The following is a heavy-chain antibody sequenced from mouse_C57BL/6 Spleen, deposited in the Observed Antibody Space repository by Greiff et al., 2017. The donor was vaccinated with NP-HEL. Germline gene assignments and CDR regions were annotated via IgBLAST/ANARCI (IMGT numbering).Heavy chain of an antibody. D-gene: IGHD1-1*01. Sequence: QVQLQQPGTELVKPGASVKLSCKASGYTFTSYWMHWVKQRPGQGLEWIGNINPSNGGTNYNEKFKSKTTLTVDKSSSTAYMQLSSLTSEDSAVDDCAREDYYGSSPDDWGQGTTLTVSS. J-gene: IGHJ2*01. V-gene: IGHV1-53*01. CDR3: AREDYYGSSPDD. CDR2: INPSNGGT. CDR1: GYTFTSYW.